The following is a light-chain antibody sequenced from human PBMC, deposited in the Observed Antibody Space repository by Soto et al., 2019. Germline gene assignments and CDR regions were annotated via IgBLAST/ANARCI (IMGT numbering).Light chain of an antibody. CDR3: QKYNSALHGT. J-gene: IGKJ1*01. Sequence: DIQMTQSPSSLSASVGDRVTITCRASQGISNYLAWYQQKPGKVPKLLIYGASTLQSGVPSRFSGSGSGTDFTLTISSLQPEDAATYYCQKYNSALHGTFDQGTKVEIK. V-gene: IGKV1-27*01. CDR2: GAS. CDR1: QGISNY.